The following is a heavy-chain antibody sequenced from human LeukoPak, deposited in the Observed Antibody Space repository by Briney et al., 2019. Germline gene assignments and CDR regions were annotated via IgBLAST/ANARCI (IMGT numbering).Heavy chain of an antibody. V-gene: IGHV3-23*01. J-gene: IGHJ4*02. CDR1: GFTFSSYA. CDR2: ISANGGGT. D-gene: IGHD3-10*01. CDR3: AKLTSDTMVRGVTTDC. Sequence: GGSLRLSCAASGFTFSSYAMSWVRQTPGEGLEWVSSISANGGGTYYADSVKGRFSISRDNSRNTLYLQVTSLRAEDTAVYYCAKLTSDTMVRGVTTDCWGQGALVTVSS.